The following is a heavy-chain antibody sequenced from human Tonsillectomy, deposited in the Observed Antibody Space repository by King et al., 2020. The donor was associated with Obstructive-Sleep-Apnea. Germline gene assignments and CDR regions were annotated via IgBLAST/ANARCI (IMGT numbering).Heavy chain of an antibody. Sequence: QLQESGPGLVKPSETLSLTCTVSGGSIRSSSYYWGWIRQSPGKGLEWIGSIYYSGSTYYNPSLKSRVTISVDTSRNQFSLKLSSVTAADTAVYFCATQGELGTFDYWGQGTLVTVSS. CDR1: GGSIRSSSYY. V-gene: IGHV4-39*07. J-gene: IGHJ4*02. D-gene: IGHD1-26*01. CDR3: ATQGELGTFDY. CDR2: IYYSGST.